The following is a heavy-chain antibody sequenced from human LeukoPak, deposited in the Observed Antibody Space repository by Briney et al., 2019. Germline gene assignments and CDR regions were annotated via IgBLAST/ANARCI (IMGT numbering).Heavy chain of an antibody. CDR2: IWYDGSNK. D-gene: IGHD3-22*01. Sequence: PGGSLRLSCAASGFTFSSYGVHWVRQAPGKGLEWVAVIWYDGSNKYYADSVKGRFTISRDNSKNTLYLQMNSLRAEDTAVYYCAKGPYYDSSGYYDYWGQGTLVTVSS. J-gene: IGHJ4*02. CDR1: GFTFSSYG. CDR3: AKGPYYDSSGYYDY. V-gene: IGHV3-33*06.